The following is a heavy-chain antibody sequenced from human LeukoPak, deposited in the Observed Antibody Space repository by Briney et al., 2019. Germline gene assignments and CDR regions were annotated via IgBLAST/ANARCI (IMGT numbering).Heavy chain of an antibody. Sequence: SETLSLTCTVSGGSISSYYWSWIRQPAGKGLEWIGYIHYTGTTSYNPSLKGRLTISTDASKNQFSLKLTSVTAADTAVYYCAKYAAMSGPNWFDPWGQGTLVTVSS. D-gene: IGHD2-2*01. CDR3: AKYAAMSGPNWFDP. CDR1: GGSISSYY. V-gene: IGHV4-59*01. J-gene: IGHJ5*02. CDR2: IHYTGTT.